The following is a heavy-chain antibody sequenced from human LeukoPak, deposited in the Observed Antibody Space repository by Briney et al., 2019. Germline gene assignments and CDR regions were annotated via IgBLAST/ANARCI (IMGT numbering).Heavy chain of an antibody. Sequence: PSETLSLTCTVSGGSISSYYWNWIRQPPGKGLEWIGYIYYSGRTDYNPSLKSRVTMSIDTSKNQFSLKVTSLTAADTAVYYCGRRRVESATITEDNWFDPWGQGTLVTVSS. V-gene: IGHV4-59*08. D-gene: IGHD5-24*01. J-gene: IGHJ5*02. CDR2: IYYSGRT. CDR1: GGSISSYY. CDR3: GRRRVESATITEDNWFDP.